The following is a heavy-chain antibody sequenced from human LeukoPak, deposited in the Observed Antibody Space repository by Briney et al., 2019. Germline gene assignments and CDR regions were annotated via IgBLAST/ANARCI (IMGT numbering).Heavy chain of an antibody. CDR1: TFIFGSYS. J-gene: IGHJ6*02. CDR2: ISETSSHR. CDR3: ARDRATKARIGGMDV. V-gene: IGHV3-21*06. Sequence: SGGSLRLSRVGSTFIFGSYSMNWVRQAPGKGLEWVSYISETSSHRYYADSVKGRFTISRDNAQNSLYLQMNSLSAEDTGIYYCARDRATKARIGGMDVWGQGTTVIVSS. D-gene: IGHD3-16*01.